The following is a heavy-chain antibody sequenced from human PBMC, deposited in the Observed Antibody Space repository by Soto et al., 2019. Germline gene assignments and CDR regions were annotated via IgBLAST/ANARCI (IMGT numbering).Heavy chain of an antibody. Sequence: QVQLQQWGAGLLKPSETLSLTCAVYGGSFSGYYWTWIRQPPGTGLAGMGEINHSGSTNYNPSLKSRVTISVDTSKNQFSLKLTSVTAADTAVYYCARDKITGLFDYWGQGTVVTVSS. CDR2: INHSGST. D-gene: IGHD2-8*02. J-gene: IGHJ4*02. V-gene: IGHV4-34*01. CDR1: GGSFSGYY. CDR3: ARDKITGLFDY.